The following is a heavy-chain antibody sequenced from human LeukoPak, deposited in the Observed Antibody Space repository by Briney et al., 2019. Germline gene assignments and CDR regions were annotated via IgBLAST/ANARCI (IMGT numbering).Heavy chain of an antibody. CDR1: GFTFSSYG. J-gene: IGHJ5*02. Sequence: GGSLRLSCAASGFTFSSYGMHWVRQAPGKGLEWVADIWFDGSVSHHADSVKGRFTISRDNSKNTLFLQMNSLRGEDTAVYYCAKDLAVRFLEPASWDRGTLVTVSS. CDR2: IWFDGSVS. CDR3: AKDLAVRFLEPAS. D-gene: IGHD3-3*01. V-gene: IGHV3-33*06.